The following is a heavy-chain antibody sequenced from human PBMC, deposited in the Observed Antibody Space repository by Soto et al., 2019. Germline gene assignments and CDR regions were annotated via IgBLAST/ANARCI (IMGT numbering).Heavy chain of an antibody. CDR3: ARSAGNAGRFSQY. CDR1: GYTFTSYW. V-gene: IGHV5-51*01. CDR2: IYPGDSDT. J-gene: IGHJ4*02. Sequence: GESLKISCKGSGYTFTSYWIGWVRQMPGEGLEWLGVIYPGDSDTRYSPSFQGQVTISADKSINTAYLQWGSLKASDSAIYYCARSAGNAGRFSQYSGEGTLVTVYS. D-gene: IGHD2-15*01.